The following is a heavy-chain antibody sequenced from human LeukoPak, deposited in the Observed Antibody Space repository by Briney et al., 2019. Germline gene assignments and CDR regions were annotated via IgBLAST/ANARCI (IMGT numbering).Heavy chain of an antibody. V-gene: IGHV1-8*01. J-gene: IGHJ5*02. Sequence: GASVKVSCKASGYTFTSYDINWVRQATGQGLEWMGWMNPNSGNTGYAQKFQGRVTMTRNTSISTAYMELRSLRSDDTAVYYCARDSGKGRALVATIEGNWFDPWGQGTLVTVSS. CDR1: GYTFTSYD. CDR3: ARDSGKGRALVATIEGNWFDP. D-gene: IGHD5-12*01. CDR2: MNPNSGNT.